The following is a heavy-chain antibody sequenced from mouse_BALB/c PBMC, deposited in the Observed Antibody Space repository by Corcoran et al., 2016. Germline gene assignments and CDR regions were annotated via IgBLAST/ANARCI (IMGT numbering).Heavy chain of an antibody. CDR3: ARWDYYDSFDY. V-gene: IGHV14-1*02. CDR1: GFNIKDYY. J-gene: IGHJ2*01. D-gene: IGHD2-4*01. Sequence: EVQLQQSGAELVRPGALVKLSCKASGFNIKDYYMHWVKQRPEQDLEWIGWIDPENGNTIYDPKFQGKASITADTSSNTAYLQLSSLTSEDTAVYYCARWDYYDSFDYWGQGTTLTVSS. CDR2: IDPENGNT.